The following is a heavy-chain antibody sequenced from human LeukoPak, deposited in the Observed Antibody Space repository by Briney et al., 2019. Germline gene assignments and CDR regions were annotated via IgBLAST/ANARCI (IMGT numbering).Heavy chain of an antibody. Sequence: ASVKVTCKASGYTFTGYYMHWVRQAPGQGLEWMGWINPNSGGTNYAQKFQGRVTMTRNTSISTAYMELSSLRSEDTAVYYCARGRGFGESRPRVFDYWGQGTLVTVSS. CDR3: ARGRGFGESRPRVFDY. J-gene: IGHJ4*02. CDR1: GYTFTGYY. CDR2: INPNSGGT. D-gene: IGHD3-10*01. V-gene: IGHV1-2*02.